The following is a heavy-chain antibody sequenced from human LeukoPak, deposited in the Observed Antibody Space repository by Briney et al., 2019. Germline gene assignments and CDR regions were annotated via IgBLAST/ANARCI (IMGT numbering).Heavy chain of an antibody. J-gene: IGHJ6*04. D-gene: IGHD2-2*02. CDR1: GGSISSGGYS. CDR2: IYQSEST. V-gene: IGHV4-30-2*01. CDR3: ARGGYCSSAFCYMYAMDV. Sequence: SQTLSLTCAVSGGSISSGGYSWSWIRQPPGKGLEWTGYIYQSESTYYNPSLKSRVTISIDRSKNQFSLKLSSVTAADTAVYFCARGGYCSSAFCYMYAMDVWGKGTTVTVSS.